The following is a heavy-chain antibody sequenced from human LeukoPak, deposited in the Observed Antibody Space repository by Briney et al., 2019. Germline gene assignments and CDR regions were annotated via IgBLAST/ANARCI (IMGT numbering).Heavy chain of an antibody. D-gene: IGHD6-13*01. CDR3: ARLNSSSWMDYFDY. CDR2: INWNGGST. Sequence: GGSLRLSCAASGFTFDDYGMSWVRQAPGKGLEWVSGINWNGGSTGYVDSVKGRFTISRDNAKNYLYLQMNSLRAEDTALYYWARLNSSSWMDYFDYWGQGTLVTVSS. J-gene: IGHJ4*02. V-gene: IGHV3-20*04. CDR1: GFTFDDYG.